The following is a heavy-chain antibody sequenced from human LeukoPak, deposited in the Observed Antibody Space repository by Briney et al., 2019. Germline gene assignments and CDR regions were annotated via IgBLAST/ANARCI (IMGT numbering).Heavy chain of an antibody. Sequence: GGSLRLSCAASGFTFSSYSMNWVRQAPGKGLEWVSSISSASTYIYYADSVKGRFTISRDNAKNSLYLQMNSLRAEDAAMYYCARLVWDTTMADGDIDSWGQGTLLIVSS. CDR2: ISSASTYI. CDR3: ARLVWDTTMADGDIDS. V-gene: IGHV3-21*01. J-gene: IGHJ4*02. D-gene: IGHD5-18*01. CDR1: GFTFSSYS.